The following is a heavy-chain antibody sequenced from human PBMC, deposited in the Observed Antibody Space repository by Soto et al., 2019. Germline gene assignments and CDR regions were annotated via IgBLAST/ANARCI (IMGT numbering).Heavy chain of an antibody. J-gene: IGHJ6*02. Sequence: SETLSLTCTVSGGSVSSGSYYWSWVRQPPGKGLEWIGYIYYSGSTNYNPSLKSRVTISVDTSKNQFSLKLSSVTAADTAVYYCARDGRKVTTIWAGEHYGMDVWGQGTTVTVSS. D-gene: IGHD5-12*01. CDR3: ARDGRKVTTIWAGEHYGMDV. CDR2: IYYSGST. CDR1: GGSVSSGSYY. V-gene: IGHV4-61*01.